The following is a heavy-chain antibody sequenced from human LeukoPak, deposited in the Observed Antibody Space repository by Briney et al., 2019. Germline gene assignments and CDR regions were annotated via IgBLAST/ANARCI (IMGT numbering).Heavy chain of an antibody. D-gene: IGHD1-26*01. V-gene: IGHV4-39*07. CDR1: GGSISSSSYY. CDR3: ASLPQWELLGRYYYYYMDV. CDR2: IYCSGST. J-gene: IGHJ6*03. Sequence: PSETLSLTCTVSGGSISSSSYYWGWIRQPPGKGLEWIGSIYCSGSTYYNPSLKSRVTISVDTSKNQFSLKLSSVTAADTAVYYCASLPQWELLGRYYYYYMDVWGKGTTVTVSS.